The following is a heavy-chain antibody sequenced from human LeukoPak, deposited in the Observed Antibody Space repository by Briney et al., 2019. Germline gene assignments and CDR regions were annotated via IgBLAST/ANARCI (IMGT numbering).Heavy chain of an antibody. CDR3: AKIDGSSGCFDY. J-gene: IGHJ4*02. CDR2: ISGSGGST. D-gene: IGHD6-19*01. Sequence: GGSLRLSCAASGFTFSSYAMSWVRQAPGKGQEWVSAISGSGGSTYYADSVKGRFTISRDNSKNTLYLQMNSLRAEDTAVYYCAKIDGSSGCFDYWGQGTLVTVSS. V-gene: IGHV3-23*01. CDR1: GFTFSSYA.